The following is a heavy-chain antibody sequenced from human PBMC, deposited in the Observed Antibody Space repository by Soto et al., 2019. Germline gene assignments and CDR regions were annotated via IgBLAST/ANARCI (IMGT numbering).Heavy chain of an antibody. CDR1: GYTLTDLS. V-gene: IGHV1-24*01. Sequence: ASVTVSCKVSGYTLTDLSMHWVRQAPGKGLEWMGGFDPEDGETIYAQKFQGRVTMTEDTSTDTAYMELSSLRSEDTAVYYCATDRRSLASGDYGYWGQGTLVTVSS. CDR3: ATDRRSLASGDYGY. D-gene: IGHD4-17*01. CDR2: FDPEDGET. J-gene: IGHJ4*02.